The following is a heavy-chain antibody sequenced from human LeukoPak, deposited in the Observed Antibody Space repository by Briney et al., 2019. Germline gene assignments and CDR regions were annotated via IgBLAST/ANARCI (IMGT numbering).Heavy chain of an antibody. V-gene: IGHV4-4*07. J-gene: IGHJ6*03. CDR1: GASINSHY. CDR2: VYVSGST. CDR3: ARDFGSYSSSSDDYYYYMDV. D-gene: IGHD6-6*01. Sequence: SETLSLTCSVSGASINSHYWSWIRQPAGRGLEWIGRVYVSGSTNYSPSLKSRLTISVDKSKSQVSLNLSSVTAADTAVYYCARDFGSYSSSSDDYYYYMDVWGKGTTVTVSS.